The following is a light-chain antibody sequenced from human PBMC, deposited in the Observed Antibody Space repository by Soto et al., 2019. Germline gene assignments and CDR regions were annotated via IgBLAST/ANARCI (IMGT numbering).Light chain of an antibody. J-gene: IGKJ4*01. V-gene: IGKV1-6*01. Sequence: ILMTQSPSSLSASVGDRVTITCRASQGVRDDVGWYQQKPGQAPKLLIYSASTLQSGVPSRFSGSGSGTDFTLTISGLQHEDFATYYCLQESNYPLTFGGGTKVEIK. CDR2: SAS. CDR3: LQESNYPLT. CDR1: QGVRDD.